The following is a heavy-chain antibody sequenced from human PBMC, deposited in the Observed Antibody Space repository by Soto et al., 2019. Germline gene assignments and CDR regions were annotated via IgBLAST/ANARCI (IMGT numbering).Heavy chain of an antibody. J-gene: IGHJ4*02. CDR2: TSYDGSNK. Sequence: GGSLRLSCAASGFTFRSYGMHWVRQAPGKGLEWVAITSYDGSNKYYTDSVKGRFTISRDNSKNTLYLQMNILRAEDTAVYFCARNGDEITGMIDYWGQGTLVTVSS. CDR3: ARNGDEITGMIDY. CDR1: GFTFRSYG. D-gene: IGHD1-20*01. V-gene: IGHV3-30*19.